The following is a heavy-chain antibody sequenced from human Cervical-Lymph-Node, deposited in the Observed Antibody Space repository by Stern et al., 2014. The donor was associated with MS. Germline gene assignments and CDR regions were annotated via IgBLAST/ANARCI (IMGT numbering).Heavy chain of an antibody. J-gene: IGHJ3*02. D-gene: IGHD4-17*01. CDR2: ISNDGSNK. CDR3: TSGTIYGFNALDI. CDR1: GFIFSSRS. Sequence: DQLVESGGGVVQPGRSLRLSCAASGFIFSSRSMHWVRQAPGKGLEWVASISNDGSNKYSADSVRGRFTISRDNSGNTLFLQMNSLRREDTAVYYCTSGTIYGFNALDIWGQGTMVIVSS. V-gene: IGHV3-30-3*01.